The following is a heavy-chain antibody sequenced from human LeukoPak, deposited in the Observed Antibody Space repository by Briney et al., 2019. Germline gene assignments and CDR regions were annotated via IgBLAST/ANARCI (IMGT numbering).Heavy chain of an antibody. CDR2: IKQDGSEK. CDR3: ARDIGSGSFDY. CDR1: GFTFSSYW. D-gene: IGHD3-10*01. Sequence: PGGSLRLSCAASGFTFSSYWMSWVRQAPGKGLEWVANIKQDGSEKYYVDSVKGRFTISRGNAKNSLYLQMNSLRAEDTAVYYCARDIGSGSFDYWGQGTLVTVSS. V-gene: IGHV3-7*01. J-gene: IGHJ4*02.